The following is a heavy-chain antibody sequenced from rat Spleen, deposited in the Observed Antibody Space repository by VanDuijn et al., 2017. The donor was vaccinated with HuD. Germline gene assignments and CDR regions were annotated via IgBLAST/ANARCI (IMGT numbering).Heavy chain of an antibody. CDR3: TRGGYFRY. D-gene: IGHD1-1*01. J-gene: IGHJ2*01. CDR2: ISTSGGHT. Sequence: EVQLVESGGGLVQPGRSMKLSCVASGLTFSNYYMAWVRQAPTKGLEWVASISTSGGHTYYRDSVKGRFTISRDNAKTTLYLQMDSRRSEDTATDYCTRGGYFRYWGQGVMVTVSS. CDR1: GLTFSNYY. V-gene: IGHV5-25*01.